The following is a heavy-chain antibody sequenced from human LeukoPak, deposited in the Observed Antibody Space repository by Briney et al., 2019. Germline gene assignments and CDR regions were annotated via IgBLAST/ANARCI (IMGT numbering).Heavy chain of an antibody. CDR1: GYTFTSYG. CDR3: ARESRYYGSGSYLVDY. V-gene: IGHV1-18*04. J-gene: IGHJ4*01. Sequence: GASVKVSCKASGYTFTSYGISWVRQAPGQGLEWMGWISAYNGNTNYAQKLQGRVTMTTDTSTSTAYMELRSLRSDDTAVYYCARESRYYGSGSYLVDYWGQEPWSPSPQ. D-gene: IGHD3-10*01. CDR2: ISAYNGNT.